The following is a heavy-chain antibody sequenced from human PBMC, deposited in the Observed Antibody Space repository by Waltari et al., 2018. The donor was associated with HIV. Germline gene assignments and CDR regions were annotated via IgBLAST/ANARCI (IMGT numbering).Heavy chain of an antibody. J-gene: IGHJ3*02. V-gene: IGHV1-18*01. CDR2: ISAYNGNT. D-gene: IGHD6-6*01. Sequence: QVQLVQSGAEVKKPGASVKVSCKASGYTFTSYGISWVRQAPGQGLEWMGWISAYNGNTNYAQKRQGRVTMTTDTSTSTAYMELRSLRSDDTAVYYCAIRDTYSSSHHGAFDIWGQGTMVTVSS. CDR3: AIRDTYSSSHHGAFDI. CDR1: GYTFTSYG.